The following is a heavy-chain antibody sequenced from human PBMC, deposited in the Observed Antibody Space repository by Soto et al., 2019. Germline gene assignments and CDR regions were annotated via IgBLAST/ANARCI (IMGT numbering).Heavy chain of an antibody. CDR1: GFTFSSYA. Sequence: PGGSLRLSCAASGFTFSSYAVSWVRQAPGKGLEWVSAISGSGGRTYYADSVRGRFTISRDRSKNTLYLQMSSLRAEDTALYYCAKNQERELPRVIDFWGQGTLVTVSS. J-gene: IGHJ4*02. CDR2: ISGSGGRT. V-gene: IGHV3-23*01. CDR3: AKNQERELPRVIDF. D-gene: IGHD1-7*01.